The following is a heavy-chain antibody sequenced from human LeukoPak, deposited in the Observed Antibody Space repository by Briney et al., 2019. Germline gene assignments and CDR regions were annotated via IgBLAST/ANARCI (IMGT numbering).Heavy chain of an antibody. V-gene: IGHV4-30-4*08. J-gene: IGHJ5*02. Sequence: SETLSLTCTVSGGSISSGDYYWSWIRQPPGKGLEWIGYIYYSGSTYYNPSLKSRVNISVDTSNNQFSLKLSSVTAADTAVYYCGRAEVTTNWFDPWGQGTLVTVSS. D-gene: IGHD4-17*01. CDR2: IYYSGST. CDR3: GRAEVTTNWFDP. CDR1: GGSISSGDYY.